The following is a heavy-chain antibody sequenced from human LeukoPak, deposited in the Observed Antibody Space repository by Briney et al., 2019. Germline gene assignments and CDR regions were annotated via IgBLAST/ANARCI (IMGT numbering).Heavy chain of an antibody. V-gene: IGHV3-48*03. CDR3: AREGSIAAATDAFDI. D-gene: IGHD6-13*01. CDR1: GFTFSSYE. J-gene: IGHJ3*02. Sequence: QPGGSLRLSCAASGFTFSSYEMNWVRQAPGKGLEWVSYISSSGSTIYYADSVKGRFTISRDNAKNSLYLQMNSLRAEDTAVYYCAREGSIAAATDAFDIWGQGTMVTVPS. CDR2: ISSSGSTI.